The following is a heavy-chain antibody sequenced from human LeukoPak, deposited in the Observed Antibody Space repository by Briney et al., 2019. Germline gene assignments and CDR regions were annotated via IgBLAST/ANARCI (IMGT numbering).Heavy chain of an antibody. CDR3: AREPRYCSSTSCYYYGMDV. CDR2: IYYSGST. J-gene: IGHJ6*02. Sequence: SETLSLTCTVSGGSISSYYWSWIRQPPGKGLEWIGYIYYSGSTNYNPSLKSRVTISVDTSKNQFSLKLSSVTAADTAVYYCAREPRYCSSTSCYYYGMDVWGQGTTVAVSS. D-gene: IGHD2-2*01. V-gene: IGHV4-59*01. CDR1: GGSISSYY.